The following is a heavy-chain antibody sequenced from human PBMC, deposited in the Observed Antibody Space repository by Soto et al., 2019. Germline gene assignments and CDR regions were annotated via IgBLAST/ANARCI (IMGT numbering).Heavy chain of an antibody. Sequence: PGGSLRLSCATSGFTFSSCGMHWVRQAPGKGLEWVAVIWYDGSNKYYADSVKGRFTISRDNSKNTLYLQMNSLRAEDTAVYYCARYQGHRYSYGFDSWSQRTLVPVSA. CDR3: ARYQGHRYSYGFDS. D-gene: IGHD5-18*01. J-gene: IGHJ4*02. CDR2: IWYDGSNK. CDR1: GFTFSSCG. V-gene: IGHV3-33*01.